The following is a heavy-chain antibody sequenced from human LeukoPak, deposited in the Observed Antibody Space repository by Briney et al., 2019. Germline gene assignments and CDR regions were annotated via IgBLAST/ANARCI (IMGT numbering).Heavy chain of an antibody. V-gene: IGHV3-30*18. CDR2: ASFGGSNK. Sequence: GALRLSCAASGFTLSSYGMHWVRQAPGKGLEWVAAASFGGSNKYYTDSVKGRFTVSRDNSKNTLYLQMNSLRPDDTTVYHCAKAGKKRAEPGDFDYWGQGSLVTVSS. CDR1: GFTLSSYG. CDR3: AKAGKKRAEPGDFDY. J-gene: IGHJ4*02. D-gene: IGHD1-14*01.